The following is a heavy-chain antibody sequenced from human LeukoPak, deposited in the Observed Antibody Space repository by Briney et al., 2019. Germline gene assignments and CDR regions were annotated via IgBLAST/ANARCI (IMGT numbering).Heavy chain of an antibody. CDR3: ARDMVREPYNWFES. Sequence: SETLSLTCAVYGGSFSGYYWSWIRQPPGKGLEWIGEINHSGSTNYNPSLKSRVTISVDTSNNQFSLKLSSVTAADTAVYYCARDMVREPYNWFESWGQGTLVTVAS. CDR1: GGSFSGYY. J-gene: IGHJ5*01. V-gene: IGHV4-34*01. CDR2: INHSGST. D-gene: IGHD3-10*01.